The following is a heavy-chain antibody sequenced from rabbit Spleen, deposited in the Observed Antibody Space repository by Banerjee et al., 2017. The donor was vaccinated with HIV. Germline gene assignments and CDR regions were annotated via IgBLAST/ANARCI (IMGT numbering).Heavy chain of an antibody. CDR3: ARDLASVVGWNFSL. Sequence: QSLEESGGDLVKPGASLTLTCIASGVSFSGNSYMCWVRQAPGKGLEWIACIDTGKAVYATWANGRFTVSRTSSTTVTLQMTSLTAADTATYFCARDLASVVGWNFSLWGPGTLVTVS. D-gene: IGHD3-1*01. CDR2: IDTGKA. J-gene: IGHJ4*01. CDR1: GVSFSGNSY. V-gene: IGHV1S40*01.